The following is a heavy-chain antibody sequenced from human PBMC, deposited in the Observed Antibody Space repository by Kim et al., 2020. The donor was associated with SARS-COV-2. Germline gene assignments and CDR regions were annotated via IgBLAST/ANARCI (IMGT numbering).Heavy chain of an antibody. V-gene: IGHV1-69*01. J-gene: IGHJ3*02. CDR3: ANRIVGATGWRGTFDI. Sequence: FQGRVTITADESTSTAYMELSSLRSEDTAVYYCANRIVGATGWRGTFDIWGQGTMVTVSS. D-gene: IGHD1-26*01.